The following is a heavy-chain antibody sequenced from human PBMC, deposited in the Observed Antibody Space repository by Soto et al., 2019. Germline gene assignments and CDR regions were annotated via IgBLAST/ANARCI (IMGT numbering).Heavy chain of an antibody. V-gene: IGHV1-18*01. J-gene: IGHJ6*02. CDR3: AREGVAPYYYYGMDV. Sequence: QVQLVQSGVEVKKSGASVKVSCKASGYTFTTFGISWVRQAPGQGLEWMGWISTYNGDTNYAQKFQDRVTMTTDPSTNTVYMELRSLRSDDTAVYYCAREGVAPYYYYGMDVWGQGTTVTVSS. CDR2: ISTYNGDT. CDR1: GYTFTTFG. D-gene: IGHD2-15*01.